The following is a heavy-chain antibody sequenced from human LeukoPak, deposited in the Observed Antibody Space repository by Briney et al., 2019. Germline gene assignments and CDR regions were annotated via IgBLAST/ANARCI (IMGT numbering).Heavy chain of an antibody. CDR2: INTNTGNP. D-gene: IGHD3-10*01. V-gene: IGHV7-4-1*02. J-gene: IGHJ4*02. CDR3: ARRSVIYGSGSWFGY. CDR1: GYTFTSYA. Sequence: ASVTVSCKASGYTFTSYAMNWVRQAPGQGLEWMGWINTNTGNPTYAQGFTGRFVFSLDTSVSTAYLQISSLKAEDTAVYYCARRSVIYGSGSWFGYWGQGTLVTVSS.